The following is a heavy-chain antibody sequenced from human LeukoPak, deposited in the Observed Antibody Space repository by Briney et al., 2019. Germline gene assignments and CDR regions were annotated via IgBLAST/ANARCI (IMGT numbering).Heavy chain of an antibody. CDR1: GYTFTSYD. Sequence: GASVKVSCKASGYTFTSYDINWVRQATGQGLEWMGWMNPNSGNTGYAQKFQGRVTMTRNTSISTAYMELRSLRSDDTAVYYCARGNQLLFHFFDYWGQGTLVTVSS. CDR3: ARGNQLLFHFFDY. D-gene: IGHD2-2*01. V-gene: IGHV1-8*01. CDR2: MNPNSGNT. J-gene: IGHJ4*02.